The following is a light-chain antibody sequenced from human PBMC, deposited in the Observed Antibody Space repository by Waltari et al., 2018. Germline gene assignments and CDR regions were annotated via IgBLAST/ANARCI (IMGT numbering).Light chain of an antibody. CDR3: QTGGHGTWV. CDR2: VNSDGSH. V-gene: IGLV4-69*01. Sequence: QLVLTQSPSASASLGASVKLTCPLSSGHSSNVIAWLQQHPEKGPRYLMKVNSDGSHSKGDEIPDRFSGSSSGAERYLTISSLQSEDEADYYCQTGGHGTWVFGGGTKLTVL. J-gene: IGLJ3*02. CDR1: SGHSSNV.